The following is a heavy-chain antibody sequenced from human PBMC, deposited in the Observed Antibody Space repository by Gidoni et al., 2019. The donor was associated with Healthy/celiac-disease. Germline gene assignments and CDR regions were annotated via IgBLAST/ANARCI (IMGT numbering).Heavy chain of an antibody. V-gene: IGHV3-7*01. CDR3: ATGYSYGYNYFDY. D-gene: IGHD5-18*01. Sequence: NIKQDGSEKYYVDSVKGRFTISRDNAKNSLYLQMNSLRAEDTAVYYCATGYSYGYNYFDYWGQGTLVTVSS. J-gene: IGHJ4*02. CDR2: IKQDGSEK.